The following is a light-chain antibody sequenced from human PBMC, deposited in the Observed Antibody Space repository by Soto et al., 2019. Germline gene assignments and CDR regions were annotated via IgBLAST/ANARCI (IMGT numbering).Light chain of an antibody. CDR2: DAS. Sequence: DIQMTQSPSTLSASVGDTVTVTCRASQSVSGWLAWYQQKPGEAPKLLIYDASALPRGVPSRCSSSGSGTKFTLSIASLQPDDFASCYCQQYETFSGTCGPGTKVEI. J-gene: IGKJ1*01. V-gene: IGKV1-5*01. CDR3: QQYETFSGT. CDR1: QSVSGW.